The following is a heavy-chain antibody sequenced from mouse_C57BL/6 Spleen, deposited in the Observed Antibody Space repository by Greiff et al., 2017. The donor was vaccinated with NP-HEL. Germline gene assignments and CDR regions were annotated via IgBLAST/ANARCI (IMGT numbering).Heavy chain of an antibody. CDR3: ARFTTVRYFDV. CDR1: GFSLTSYG. J-gene: IGHJ1*03. CDR2: IWSGGST. Sequence: QVQLKESGPGLVQPSQSLSITCTVSGFSLTSYGVHWVRQSPGKGLEWLGVIWSGGSTDYNAAFISRLSISKDNSKSQVFFKMNSLQADDTAIYYCARFTTVRYFDVWGTGTTVTVSS. D-gene: IGHD1-1*01. V-gene: IGHV2-2*01.